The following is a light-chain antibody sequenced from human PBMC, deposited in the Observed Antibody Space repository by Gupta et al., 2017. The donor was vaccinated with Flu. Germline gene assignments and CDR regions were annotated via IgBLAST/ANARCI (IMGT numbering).Light chain of an antibody. CDR2: END. Sequence: QSVLTQPPSVSAAPGQKVTFSCSGSSSNIGLNSVSWYQQLPGTAPKLLIYENDKRPSGIPDRVTGSKSGTSATLAITGLQTGDEAHYYCGTWDDSLSAMVFGGGTKLAVL. V-gene: IGLV1-51*01. J-gene: IGLJ2*01. CDR1: SSNIGLNS. CDR3: GTWDDSLSAMV.